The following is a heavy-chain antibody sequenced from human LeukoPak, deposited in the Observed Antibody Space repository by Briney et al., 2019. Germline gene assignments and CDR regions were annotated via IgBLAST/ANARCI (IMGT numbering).Heavy chain of an antibody. CDR1: GGSISSGGYY. CDR3: ARRDVGFDT. Sequence: PSETLSLTCTVSGGSISSGGYYWSWIRQPPGKGLEWIGYIYHSGSTYYNPSLKSRVTISVDRSKNQFSLKLSSVTAADTAVYYCARRDVGFDTWGQGTLVTVSS. J-gene: IGHJ5*02. V-gene: IGHV4-30-2*01. CDR2: IYHSGST.